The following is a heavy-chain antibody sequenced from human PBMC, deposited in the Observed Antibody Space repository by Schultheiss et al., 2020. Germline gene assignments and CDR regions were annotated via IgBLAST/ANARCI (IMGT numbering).Heavy chain of an antibody. CDR3: ARGTEIVVVPDAFDI. J-gene: IGHJ3*02. CDR2: IYYSGST. Sequence: SETLSLTCTVSGGSISSSSYYWGWIRQPPGKGLEWIGYIYYSGSTYYNPSLKSRVTISVDTSKNQFSLKLSSVTAADTAVYYCARGTEIVVVPDAFDIWGQGTMVTVSS. CDR1: GGSISSSSYY. V-gene: IGHV4-39*07. D-gene: IGHD3-22*01.